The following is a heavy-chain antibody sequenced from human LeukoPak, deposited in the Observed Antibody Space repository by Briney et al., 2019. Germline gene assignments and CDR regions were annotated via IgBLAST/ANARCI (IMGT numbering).Heavy chain of an antibody. V-gene: IGHV1-3*01. CDR3: AREASIEAAGNAFDI. CDR1: GYTFSSYA. J-gene: IGHJ3*02. CDR2: INAGNGYT. D-gene: IGHD6-13*01. Sequence: ASVKVSCKASGYTFSSYAMYWLRQAPGQRLDWMGWINAGNGYTKYTQNFQGRVTITRDTSASTAYMELSSLRSEDTAVYYCAREASIEAAGNAFDIWGQGTMLTVSS.